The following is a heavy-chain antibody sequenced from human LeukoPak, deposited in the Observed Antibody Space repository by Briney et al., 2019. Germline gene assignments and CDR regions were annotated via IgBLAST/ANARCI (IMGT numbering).Heavy chain of an antibody. V-gene: IGHV3-21*01. D-gene: IGHD5-24*01. CDR3: ARDPMSTITCYFDP. Sequence: GGSLRLSCAASGFIFTNYNMNWVRQAPGKGLEWVSSIDSSGSYIYYADSVRGRFTVSRDNAKNSLYLEMSGLRDEDSAVYYCARDPMSTITCYFDPWGQGTLVAVSS. J-gene: IGHJ5*02. CDR1: GFIFTNYN. CDR2: IDSSGSYI.